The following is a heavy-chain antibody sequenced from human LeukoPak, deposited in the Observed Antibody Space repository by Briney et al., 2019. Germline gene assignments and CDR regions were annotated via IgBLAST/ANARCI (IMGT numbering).Heavy chain of an antibody. CDR2: ISSSSSYI. V-gene: IGHV3-21*01. D-gene: IGHD6-13*01. CDR1: GFTFSSYS. Sequence: PGGSLRLPCAVSGFTFSSYSMNWVRQAPGKGLEWVSSISSSSSYIYYADSVKGRFTISRDNAKNSLYLQMNSLGAEDTTVHYCARGAVIAAAVVWGQGTLVTVSS. CDR3: ARGAVIAAAVV. J-gene: IGHJ4*02.